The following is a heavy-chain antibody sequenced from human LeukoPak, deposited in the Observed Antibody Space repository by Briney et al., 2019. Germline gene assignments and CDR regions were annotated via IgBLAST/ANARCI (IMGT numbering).Heavy chain of an antibody. CDR2: INPRGTST. CDR1: GYTFTGYY. D-gene: IGHD4-23*01. Sequence: ASVKVSCKASGYTFTGYYMHWVRQAPGQGLEGMGLINPRGTSTIYAEKFQGRIIMTRDMSTTTDYMELSSLKSDDTAVYYCARDNSMHERGWWFDPWGQGTLVTVSS. J-gene: IGHJ5*02. CDR3: ARDNSMHERGWWFDP. V-gene: IGHV1-46*01.